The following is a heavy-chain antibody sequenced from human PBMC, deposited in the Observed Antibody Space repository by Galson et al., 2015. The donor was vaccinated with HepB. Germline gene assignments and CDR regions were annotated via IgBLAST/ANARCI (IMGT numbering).Heavy chain of an antibody. CDR1: GFPFSYYA. J-gene: IGHJ4*01. CDR2: ITPSGDNS. CDR3: AKVFPEKTDGWYRQALYYFDS. D-gene: IGHD6-19*01. V-gene: IGHV3-23*01. Sequence: SLRLSCAASGFPFSYYAMTWVRQAPGKGLEWVSAITPSGDNSYSADSLKGRFTISRDNSKNTVFLQMNSLRADDTAIYFCAKVFPEKTDGWYRQALYYFDSWGHGTRVTVSS.